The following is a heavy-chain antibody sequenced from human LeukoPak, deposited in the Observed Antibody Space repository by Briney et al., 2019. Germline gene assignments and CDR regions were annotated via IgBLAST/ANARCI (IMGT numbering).Heavy chain of an antibody. Sequence: GGSLRLSCAASGFTFSSYAMHWVRQAPGKGLEWVAVISYDGSNKYYADSVKGRFTISRDNSKNTLYLQMNSLRAEDTAVYYCAREGGYYVHFDYWGQGTLVTVSS. D-gene: IGHD3-10*02. J-gene: IGHJ4*02. CDR3: AREGGYYVHFDY. CDR1: GFTFSSYA. V-gene: IGHV3-30*01. CDR2: ISYDGSNK.